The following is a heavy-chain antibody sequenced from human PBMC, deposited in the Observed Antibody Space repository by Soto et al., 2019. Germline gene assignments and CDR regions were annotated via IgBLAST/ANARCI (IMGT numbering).Heavy chain of an antibody. CDR2: ISSPTNYI. J-gene: IGHJ4*01. CDR1: GFTFTRYS. Sequence: EVQLVESGGGLVKPGGSLRLSCAASGFTFTRYSINWVRQAPGMGLAWVSSISSPTNYIYYGDSMNGRFTISRDNAKNSLYLEMNSLRSEDTAVYYCARESEDLTSNLDYWGHGTLVTVSS. CDR3: ARESEDLTSNLDY. V-gene: IGHV3-21*06.